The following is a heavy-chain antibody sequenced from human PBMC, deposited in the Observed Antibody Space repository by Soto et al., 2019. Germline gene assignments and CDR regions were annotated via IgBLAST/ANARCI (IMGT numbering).Heavy chain of an antibody. Sequence: QVQLVQSGAEVKEPGSSVNVSCKTSGATFGNTAVTWVRQAPGQGLEWIGGIVPLFGTANYEQKFRGRVTITADESTGTAYMELSSLRTDDTAVYYCARDGDPGYSFWSGPLGGGRFDPWGQGTLVTVSS. CDR1: GATFGNTA. V-gene: IGHV1-69*12. CDR3: ARDGDPGYSFWSGPLGGGRFDP. J-gene: IGHJ5*02. D-gene: IGHD3-3*01. CDR2: IVPLFGTA.